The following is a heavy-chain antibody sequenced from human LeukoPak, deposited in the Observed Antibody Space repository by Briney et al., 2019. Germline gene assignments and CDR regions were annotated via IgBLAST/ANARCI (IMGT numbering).Heavy chain of an antibody. J-gene: IGHJ4*02. CDR3: ARHADYYDSTGYPAYFDY. Sequence: SETLSLSCTVSGGSISSYYWSWIRQPPGKGLEWIGYIYYSGSTNYNPSLKSRVTISVDTSKNQFSLKLSSVTAADTAVYYCARHADYYDSTGYPAYFDYWGQGMLVTVSS. D-gene: IGHD3-22*01. CDR1: GGSISSYY. V-gene: IGHV4-59*08. CDR2: IYYSGST.